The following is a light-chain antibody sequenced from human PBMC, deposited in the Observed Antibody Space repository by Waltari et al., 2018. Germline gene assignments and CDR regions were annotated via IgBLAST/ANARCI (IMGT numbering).Light chain of an antibody. J-gene: IGKJ4*01. CDR2: DAS. CDR1: QSVWTY. CDR3: QQRRSWPLT. Sequence: SCRASQSVWTYLAWYQQRPGQSPLLLIYDASYRATGIPARFSGSGSETDFTLTISSLQPEDFAVYYCQQRRSWPLTFGGGTRVQI. V-gene: IGKV3-11*01.